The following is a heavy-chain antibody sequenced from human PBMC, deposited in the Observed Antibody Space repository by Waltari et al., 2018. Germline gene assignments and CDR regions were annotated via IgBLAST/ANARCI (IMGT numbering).Heavy chain of an antibody. CDR1: GGSISGYY. J-gene: IGHJ5*02. CDR3: ARVNSGDYAIYWFDP. CDR2: IYHSGST. Sequence: QVQLQESGPGLVKPSETLSLTCTVSGGSISGYYWSWIRQPPGKGLEWIGYIYHSGSTSYNPSLKSRVTISVDTSMNQFSLKLTSVTAADTAVYYCARVNSGDYAIYWFDPWGQGTLVTVSS. D-gene: IGHD4-17*01. V-gene: IGHV4-59*01.